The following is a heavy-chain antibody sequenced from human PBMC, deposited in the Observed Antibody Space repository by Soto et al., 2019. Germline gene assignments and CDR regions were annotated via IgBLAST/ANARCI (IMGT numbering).Heavy chain of an antibody. Sequence: SETLSLTCTVSCGSISSSSYYWGWIRQPPGKGLEWIGSIYYSGSTYYNPSLKSRVTISVDTSKNQFSLKLSSVTAADTAVYYCARRGIAAANYYYYGMDVWGQGTTVTVSS. V-gene: IGHV4-39*01. CDR1: CGSISSSSYY. CDR2: IYYSGST. CDR3: ARRGIAAANYYYYGMDV. J-gene: IGHJ6*02. D-gene: IGHD6-13*01.